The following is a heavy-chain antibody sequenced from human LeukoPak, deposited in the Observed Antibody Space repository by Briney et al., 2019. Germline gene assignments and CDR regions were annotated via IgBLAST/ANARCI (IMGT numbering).Heavy chain of an antibody. V-gene: IGHV3-7*04. Sequence: GGSLRRSCAASGFTFSSYWMSWVRQAPGKGLEGVANIKQDGSEKYYVDSVKGRFTISRDNAKNSLYLQMNSLRAEDTAVYYCARGSHYYDSSGYYAAGYWGQGTLVTVSS. J-gene: IGHJ4*02. CDR1: GFTFSSYW. D-gene: IGHD3-22*01. CDR2: IKQDGSEK. CDR3: ARGSHYYDSSGYYAAGY.